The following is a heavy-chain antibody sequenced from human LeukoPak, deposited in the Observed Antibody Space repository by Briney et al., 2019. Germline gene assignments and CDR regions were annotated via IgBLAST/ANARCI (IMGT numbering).Heavy chain of an antibody. D-gene: IGHD3-22*01. Sequence: GGSLLLSCAASGFTFSSYSMNWVHQAPGKGLEWVSYISSSSSTVYYADSVKGRFTISRDNAKNSLYLQMNSLRAEDTAVYYCARDSNYYDSSGYYSMIDYWGQGTLVTVSS. V-gene: IGHV3-48*01. CDR2: ISSSSSTV. J-gene: IGHJ4*02. CDR3: ARDSNYYDSSGYYSMIDY. CDR1: GFTFSSYS.